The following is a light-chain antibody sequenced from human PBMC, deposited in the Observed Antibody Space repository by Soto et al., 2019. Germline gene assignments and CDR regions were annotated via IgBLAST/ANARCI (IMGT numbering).Light chain of an antibody. Sequence: EIVMTQSPATLSVSPGERATLSCRASQNLTRNLAWYQQKPGQAPMLLIYGASTRATDIPARFSGSGSGTYFTITISSLQSEDFAVYYCQQYDNWPHTFGQGTKLEIK. CDR3: QQYDNWPHT. V-gene: IGKV3-15*01. CDR1: QNLTRN. CDR2: GAS. J-gene: IGKJ2*01.